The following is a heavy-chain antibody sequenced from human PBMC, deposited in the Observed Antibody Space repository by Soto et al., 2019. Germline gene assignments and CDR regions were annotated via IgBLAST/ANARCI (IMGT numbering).Heavy chain of an antibody. J-gene: IGHJ4*02. V-gene: IGHV3-48*01. D-gene: IGHD3-22*01. CDR1: GFTFSSYS. Sequence: GGSLRLSCAASGFTFSSYSMNWVRQAPGKGLEWVSYISSSSSTIYYADSVKGRFTISRDNAKNSLYLQMNSLRAEDTAVYYCARDRTWYDSSGYYGYWGQGTLVTVSS. CDR3: ARDRTWYDSSGYYGY. CDR2: ISSSSSTI.